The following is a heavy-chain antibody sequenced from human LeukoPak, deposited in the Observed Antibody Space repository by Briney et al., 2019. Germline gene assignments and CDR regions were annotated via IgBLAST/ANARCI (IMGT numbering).Heavy chain of an antibody. CDR1: GDIVSKNSAA. V-gene: IGHV6-1*01. J-gene: IGHJ2*01. Sequence: SQTLSLTCALSGDIVSKNSAACTWTRQSPSRGLEWRGRKYFMSEWSNTYAPSMTSRITINADTSKNQFSLQLNSVTPEDTAVYFCARAVAGGRYFDLWGRGTLVTVSS. D-gene: IGHD4-23*01. CDR3: ARAVAGGRYFDL. CDR2: KYFMSEWSN.